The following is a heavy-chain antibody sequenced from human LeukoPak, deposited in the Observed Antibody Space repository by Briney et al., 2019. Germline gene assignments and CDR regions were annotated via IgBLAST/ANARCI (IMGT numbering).Heavy chain of an antibody. CDR2: VFHTGST. J-gene: IGHJ4*02. CDR3: ARDRGSQPFIDY. Sequence: SETLSLTCTVSGGSISSYYWSWIRQPPGKGLEWIGYVFHTGSTNYNPSLKSRVTISVDTSKNQFSLKLSSVTAADTAVYYCARDRGSQPFIDYWGQGTLATVSS. CDR1: GGSISSYY. V-gene: IGHV4-59*01. D-gene: IGHD1-26*01.